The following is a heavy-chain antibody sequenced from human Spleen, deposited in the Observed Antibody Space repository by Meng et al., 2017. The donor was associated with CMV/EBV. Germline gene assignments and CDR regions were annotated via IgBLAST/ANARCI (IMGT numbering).Heavy chain of an antibody. J-gene: IGHJ4*02. CDR1: GGSFSGYY. V-gene: IGHV4-34*01. D-gene: IGHD5-24*01. CDR2: INHSGST. Sequence: QEKPLQWGARLSKPSAPLALTCAAYGGSFSGYYWSWIRQPPGKGLEWIGEINHSGSTNYNPSLKSRVTISVDTSKNQFSLKLSSVTAADTAVYYCARDGDGYPTDYWGQGTLVTVSS. CDR3: ARDGDGYPTDY.